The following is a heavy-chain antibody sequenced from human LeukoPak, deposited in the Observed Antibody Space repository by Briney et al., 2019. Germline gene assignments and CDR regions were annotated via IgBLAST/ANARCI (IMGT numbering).Heavy chain of an antibody. J-gene: IGHJ5*02. CDR3: ARAGDYGDYDPNWFDP. CDR2: IYPGDSDT. CDR1: GYSFTSYW. Sequence: GESLQISCKSSGYSFTSYWIGWVRQMPGKGLEWMGIIYPGDSDTRYSPSFQGQVTISADKSISTAYLQWSSLKASDTAMYYCARAGDYGDYDPNWFDPWGQGTLVTVSS. D-gene: IGHD4-17*01. V-gene: IGHV5-51*01.